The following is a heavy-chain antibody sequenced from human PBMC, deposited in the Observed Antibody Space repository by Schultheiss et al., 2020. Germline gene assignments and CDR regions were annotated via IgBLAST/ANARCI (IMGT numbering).Heavy chain of an antibody. CDR2: MNPNSGNT. J-gene: IGHJ4*02. D-gene: IGHD2-8*02. CDR1: GYTFTSYD. V-gene: IGHV1-8*01. CDR3: ARDSPLTGPAGY. Sequence: ASVKVSCKASGYTFTSYDINWVRQATGQGLEWMGWMNPNSGNTGYAQKFQGRVTMTRNTSISTAYMELSSLRSEDTAVYYCARDSPLTGPAGYWGQGTLVTVSS.